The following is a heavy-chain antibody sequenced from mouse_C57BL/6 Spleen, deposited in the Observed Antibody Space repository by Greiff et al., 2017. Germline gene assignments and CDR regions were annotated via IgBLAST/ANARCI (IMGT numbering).Heavy chain of an antibody. V-gene: IGHV3-6*01. Sequence: DVKLQESGPGLVKPSQSLSLTCSVTGYSITSGYYWNWIRQFPGNKLEWMGYISYDGSNNYNPSLKNRISITRDTSKNQFFLKLNSVTTEDTATYYCAREWDTPGAYWGQGTLVTVSA. CDR2: ISYDGSN. D-gene: IGHD4-1*01. J-gene: IGHJ3*01. CDR1: GYSITSGYY. CDR3: AREWDTPGAY.